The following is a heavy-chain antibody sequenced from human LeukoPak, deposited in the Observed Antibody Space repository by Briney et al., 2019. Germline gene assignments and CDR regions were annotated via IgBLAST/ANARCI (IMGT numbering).Heavy chain of an antibody. D-gene: IGHD5-18*01. CDR1: GYTFTSYD. J-gene: IGHJ4*02. CDR2: MNPNSGNT. Sequence: ASVKVSCKASGYTFTSYDINWVRQATGQGLEWMGWMNPNSGNTGYAQKFQGRVTITRNTSISTAYMELSHRKASDTAMYYCATPGHTSYGSVDYWGQGTLVTVSS. V-gene: IGHV1-8*03. CDR3: ATPGHTSYGSVDY.